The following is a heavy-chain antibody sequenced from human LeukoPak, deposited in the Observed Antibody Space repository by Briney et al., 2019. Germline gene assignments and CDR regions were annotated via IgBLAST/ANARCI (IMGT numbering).Heavy chain of an antibody. CDR1: GFTFSTYS. D-gene: IGHD3-22*01. J-gene: IGHJ4*02. CDR3: ARGYDSSGYYPNY. Sequence: SPGGSLRLSCAASGFTFSTYSMNWVRQAPGKGLEWVSSISSSSSYIYYADSVKGRFTISRDNAKNSLYLQMNSLRAEDTAVHYCARGYDSSGYYPNYWGQGTLVTVSS. CDR2: ISSSSSYI. V-gene: IGHV3-21*01.